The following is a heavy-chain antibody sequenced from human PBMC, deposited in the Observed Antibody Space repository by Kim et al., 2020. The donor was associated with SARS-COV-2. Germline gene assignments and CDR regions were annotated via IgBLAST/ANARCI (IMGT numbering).Heavy chain of an antibody. J-gene: IGHJ6*02. V-gene: IGHV4-4*06. CDR3: ARAESLHEWLPKYGLDV. D-gene: IGHD6-19*01. Sequence: SLESEVTMSVDTSKNQFSLKLSSVTAADTAVYYCARAESLHEWLPKYGLDVWGPGTTVTVSS.